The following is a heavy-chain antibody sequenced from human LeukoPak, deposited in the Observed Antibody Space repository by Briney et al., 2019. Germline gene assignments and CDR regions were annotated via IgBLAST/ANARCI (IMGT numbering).Heavy chain of an antibody. CDR1: GGSISSGGYY. V-gene: IGHV4-30-2*01. Sequence: SETLSLTCTVSGGSISSGGYYWSWIRQPPGKGLEWIGYIYHSGSTNYNPSLKSRVTISVDKSKNQFSLKLSSVTAADTAVYYCARDMRGYSSGWYLIYYFDYWGQGTLVTVSS. J-gene: IGHJ4*02. CDR3: ARDMRGYSSGWYLIYYFDY. D-gene: IGHD6-19*01. CDR2: IYHSGST.